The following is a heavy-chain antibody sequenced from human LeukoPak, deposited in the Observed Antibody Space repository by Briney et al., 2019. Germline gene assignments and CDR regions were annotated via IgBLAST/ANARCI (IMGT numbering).Heavy chain of an antibody. CDR3: GSGASAPQVYHSDY. J-gene: IGHJ4*02. CDR1: GGSISSSSYY. V-gene: IGHV4-39*01. D-gene: IGHD1-14*01. CDR2: TYYRGST. Sequence: SETLSLTCTVSGGSISSSSYYWDWIRQPPGKGLEWIGTTYYRGSTFYNPSLKSRVTISVDTSKNQFSLKVTSVTAADTAVYYCGSGASAPQVYHSDYRGQGTLVTVSS.